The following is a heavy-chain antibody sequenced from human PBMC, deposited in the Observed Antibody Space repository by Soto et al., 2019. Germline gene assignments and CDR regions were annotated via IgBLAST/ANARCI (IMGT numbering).Heavy chain of an antibody. CDR3: ARVPRKIVAMVTGDY. V-gene: IGHV1-18*04. CDR1: GYTFTSFG. CDR2: ISSNTGNT. J-gene: IGHJ4*02. D-gene: IGHD2-15*01. Sequence: QVQLVQSGPEVMKPGASVKVSCKTSGYTFTSFGISWVRQAPGQVLEWMGWISSNTGNTKYAEKFQGRVTLSTYTSTRTAFMELRSLRSDDTAVYYCARVPRKIVAMVTGDYWGQGTLVTVSS.